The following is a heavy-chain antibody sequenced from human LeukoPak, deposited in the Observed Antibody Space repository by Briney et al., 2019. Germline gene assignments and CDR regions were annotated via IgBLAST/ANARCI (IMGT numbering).Heavy chain of an antibody. D-gene: IGHD3-10*01. Sequence: SETLSLTCTVSGGSISSYYWSWIRQPPGKGLEWIGYIYYSGSTNYNPSLKSRVTISVDTSKNQFSLKLSSVTAADTAVYYCAKSAGGYYYYYMDVWRKGTTVTVSS. CDR3: AKSAGGYYYYYMDV. CDR1: GGSISSYY. CDR2: IYYSGST. J-gene: IGHJ6*03. V-gene: IGHV4-59*01.